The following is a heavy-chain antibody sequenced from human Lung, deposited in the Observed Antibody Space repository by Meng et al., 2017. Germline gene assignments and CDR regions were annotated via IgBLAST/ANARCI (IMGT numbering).Heavy chain of an antibody. V-gene: IGHV4-34*01. CDR3: ARGPTTMAHDFDY. Sequence: QGQQKQGGAGLLTPSETLSLTCVGSGGSFSDYYWSWIRQPPGKGLEWIGEINHSGSTNYNPSLESRATISVDTSQNNLSLKLSSVTAADSAVYYCARGPTTMAHDFDYWGQGTLVTVSS. D-gene: IGHD4-11*01. J-gene: IGHJ4*02. CDR2: INHSGST. CDR1: GGSFSDYY.